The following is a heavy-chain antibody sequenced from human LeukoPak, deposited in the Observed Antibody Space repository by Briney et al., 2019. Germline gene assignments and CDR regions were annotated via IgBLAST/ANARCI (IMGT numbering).Heavy chain of an antibody. Sequence: PGGSLRLSCAASGFTFSSYWMSWVRQAPGKGLEWVAIIWYDGSNIYYADSVKGRFTISRDNSKNTLFLQMNSLRAEDTALYYCARDFCSGGSCYLFDFWGQGTLVTVSS. CDR2: IWYDGSNI. CDR1: GFTFSSYW. J-gene: IGHJ4*02. V-gene: IGHV3-33*08. D-gene: IGHD2-15*01. CDR3: ARDFCSGGSCYLFDF.